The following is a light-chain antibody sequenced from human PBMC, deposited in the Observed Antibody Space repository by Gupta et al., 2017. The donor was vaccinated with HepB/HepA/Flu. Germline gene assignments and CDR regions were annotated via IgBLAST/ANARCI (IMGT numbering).Light chain of an antibody. J-gene: IGKJ3*01. CDR1: QSITSNY. V-gene: IGKV3-20*01. Sequence: LSPGERATLSCRASQSITSNYLAWYRQKPGQAPRLLIYGTSSRAAGIPDRFSGSGSGTDFTLTISRLEPEDFAVYYCQQYANTPFTFGPGTKVEIK. CDR3: QQYANTPFT. CDR2: GTS.